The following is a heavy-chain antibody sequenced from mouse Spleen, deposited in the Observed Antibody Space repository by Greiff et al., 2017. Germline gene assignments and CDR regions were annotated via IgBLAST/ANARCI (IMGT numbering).Heavy chain of an antibody. Sequence: QVQLKQSGAELVRPGASVTLSCKASGYTFTDYEMHWVKQTPVHGLEWIGAIDPETGGTAYNQKFKGKATLTVDKSSSTAYMQLSSLTSEDSAVYYCARNYYDGSYWFAYWGQGTLVTVSA. V-gene: IGHV1-15*01. D-gene: IGHD1-1*01. CDR3: ARNYYDGSYWFAY. CDR2: IDPETGGT. J-gene: IGHJ3*01. CDR1: GYTFTDYE.